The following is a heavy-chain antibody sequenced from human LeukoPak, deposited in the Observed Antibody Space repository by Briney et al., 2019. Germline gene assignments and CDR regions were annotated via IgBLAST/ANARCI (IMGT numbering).Heavy chain of an antibody. D-gene: IGHD2-2*01. V-gene: IGHV3-30*04. J-gene: IGHJ3*01. Sequence: PGGSLRLSYAASGFTFSTYEMHWVRQAPGKGLEWVAVISHDGNDQYYGDSVKGRFTISRDNSKNALYLQMNSLRLEDTAVYYCARDRDCSRTSCFNAFDVWGQGTMAIVSS. CDR2: ISHDGNDQ. CDR3: ARDRDCSRTSCFNAFDV. CDR1: GFTFSTYE.